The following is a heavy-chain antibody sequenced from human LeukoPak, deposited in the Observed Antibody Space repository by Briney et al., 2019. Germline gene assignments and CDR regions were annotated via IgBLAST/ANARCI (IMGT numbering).Heavy chain of an antibody. CDR2: MNPNSGNT. CDR3: ARGWLGRFGELEDY. CDR1: GGTFSSYA. Sequence: ASVKVSCKASGGTFSSYAINWVRQATGQGLEWMGWMNPNSGNTGYAQKFQGRVTMTRNTSISTAYMELSSLRSEDTAVYYCARGWLGRFGELEDYWGQGTLVTVSS. J-gene: IGHJ4*02. V-gene: IGHV1-8*02. D-gene: IGHD3-10*01.